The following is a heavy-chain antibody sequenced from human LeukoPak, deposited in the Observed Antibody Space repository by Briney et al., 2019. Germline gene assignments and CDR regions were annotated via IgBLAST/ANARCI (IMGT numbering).Heavy chain of an antibody. Sequence: PSETLSLTCTVSGGSINSEYWSWIRQPPGKGLEWIGYIYYSGNTYYNPYNPSLTSRVTMSVDTSKNQFSLKLDSVTEIDTAMYYCARNQAVAANRGAFDIWGQGTMVTVSS. V-gene: IGHV4-59*04. CDR2: IYYSGNT. D-gene: IGHD6-19*01. CDR1: GGSINSEY. CDR3: ARNQAVAANRGAFDI. J-gene: IGHJ3*02.